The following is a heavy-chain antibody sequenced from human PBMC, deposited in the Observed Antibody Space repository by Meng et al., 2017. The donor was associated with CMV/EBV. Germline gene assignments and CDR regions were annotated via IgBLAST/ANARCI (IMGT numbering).Heavy chain of an antibody. CDR2: IKQDGSEK. J-gene: IGHJ4*02. CDR1: GFTFSGYW. D-gene: IGHD5-12*01. CDR3: ARGVKSGYSGYDLAVYYFDY. V-gene: IGHV3-7*01. Sequence: GESLKISCAASGFTFSGYWMTWVRQAPGKGLEWVANIKQDGSEKYYVDSVKGRFTISRDNAKNSLYLQMNSLRAEDTAVYYCARGVKSGYSGYDLAVYYFDYWGQGTLVTVSS.